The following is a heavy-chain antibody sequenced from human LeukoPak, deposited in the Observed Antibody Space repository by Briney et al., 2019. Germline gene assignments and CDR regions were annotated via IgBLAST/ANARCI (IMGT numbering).Heavy chain of an antibody. Sequence: GGSLRLSCAASGFTVSSNYMSWVRQAPGKGLEWVSVIYSGGSTYYADSVKGRFTISRDDSKNTLYLQMNSLRAEDTAVYYCARGIATAANEDRFDPWGQGTLVTVSS. J-gene: IGHJ5*02. V-gene: IGHV3-53*01. CDR2: IYSGGST. CDR1: GFTVSSNY. CDR3: ARGIATAANEDRFDP. D-gene: IGHD6-13*01.